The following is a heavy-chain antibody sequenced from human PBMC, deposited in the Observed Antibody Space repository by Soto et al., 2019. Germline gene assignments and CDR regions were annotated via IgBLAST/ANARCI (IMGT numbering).Heavy chain of an antibody. J-gene: IGHJ6*02. CDR1: GFTFSSYW. Sequence: VGSLRLSCAASGFTFSSYWMSWVRQAPGKGLEWVANIKQDGSEKYYVDSVKGRFTISRDNAKNSLYLQMNSLRAEDTAVYYCARVRVDFWSGYDGMDVWGQGTTVTVSS. V-gene: IGHV3-7*03. D-gene: IGHD3-3*01. CDR3: ARVRVDFWSGYDGMDV. CDR2: IKQDGSEK.